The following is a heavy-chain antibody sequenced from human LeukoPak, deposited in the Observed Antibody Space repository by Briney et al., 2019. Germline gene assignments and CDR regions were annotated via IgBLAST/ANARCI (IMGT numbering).Heavy chain of an antibody. CDR1: GFTFSSFA. D-gene: IGHD4-17*01. CDR3: SRGGYGDYNNWFDP. CDR2: IWYNGSNK. V-gene: IGHV3-33*01. Sequence: PGRSLRLSCAASGFTFSSFAMHWVRQAPGKWLEWVADIWYNGSNKYYAESVKGRFTISRDNSRNTLYLQMNSLRAEDTAVYYCSRGGYGDYNNWFDPWGQGTLVIVSS. J-gene: IGHJ5*02.